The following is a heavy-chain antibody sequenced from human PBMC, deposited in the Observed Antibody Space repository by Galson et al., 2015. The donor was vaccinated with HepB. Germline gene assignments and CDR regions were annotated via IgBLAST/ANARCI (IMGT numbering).Heavy chain of an antibody. D-gene: IGHD5-18*01. CDR2: ISYDGSNK. Sequence: SLRLSCAASGFTFSSYAIHWVRQAPGKGLEWVAVISYDGSNKYYADSVKGRFTISRDNSKNTLYLQMNSLRAEDTAVYYCARARIHMDTAMERSWFDPWGQGTLVTVSS. V-gene: IGHV3-30*04. J-gene: IGHJ5*02. CDR1: GFTFSSYA. CDR3: ARARIHMDTAMERSWFDP.